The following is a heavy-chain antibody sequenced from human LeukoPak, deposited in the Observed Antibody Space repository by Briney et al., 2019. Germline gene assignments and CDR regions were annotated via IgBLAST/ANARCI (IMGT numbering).Heavy chain of an antibody. CDR2: IYGDGST. D-gene: IGHD6-19*01. J-gene: IGHJ4*02. Sequence: HPGGSLRLSCVVSGFSVSNNYVSWVRQAPGKGLEWVSNIYGDGSTNYADSVRGRFTISRDNSKNTYYLQMNSLRAEDTAVYYCARGSSGWYGYFDYWGQGTLVTVSS. CDR1: GFSVSNNY. CDR3: ARGSSGWYGYFDY. V-gene: IGHV3-66*02.